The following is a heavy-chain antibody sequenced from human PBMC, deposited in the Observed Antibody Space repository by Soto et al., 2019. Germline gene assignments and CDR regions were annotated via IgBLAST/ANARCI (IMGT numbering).Heavy chain of an antibody. CDR1: GFTFSSYS. V-gene: IGHV3-48*01. CDR2: ISSSSSTI. D-gene: IGHD1-1*01. J-gene: IGHJ5*02. Sequence: EVQLVESGGGLVQPGGSLRLSCAASGFTFSSYSMNWVRQAPGKGLEWVSYISSSSSTIYYADSVKGRFTISRDNAKNSLYLQMNSLGAEDTAVYYCARAALYNWNDVSWFDPWGQGTLVTVSS. CDR3: ARAALYNWNDVSWFDP.